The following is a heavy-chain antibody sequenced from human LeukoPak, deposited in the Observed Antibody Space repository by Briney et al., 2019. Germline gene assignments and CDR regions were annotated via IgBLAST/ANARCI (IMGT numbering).Heavy chain of an antibody. CDR3: ARESESSGWYDF. CDR1: GFIFHDYA. CDR2: ISGDGGST. V-gene: IGHV3-43*02. Sequence: GGSLGLSCAAPGFIFHDYAIHWVRQPPGEGLEWVSLISGDGGSTFYADSVKGRLTISRDNSKNSLYLQMSSLRIEDTALYYCARESESSGWYDFWGQGTLVTVSS. J-gene: IGHJ5*01. D-gene: IGHD3-22*01.